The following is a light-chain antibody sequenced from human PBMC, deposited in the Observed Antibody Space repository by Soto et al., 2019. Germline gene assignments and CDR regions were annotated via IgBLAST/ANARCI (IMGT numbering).Light chain of an antibody. V-gene: IGKV1-5*03. CDR1: QSISAW. Sequence: DIQMTQSPSTLSASVGERVTITCRASQSISAWLAWYQQKPGKAPKLLIYKASNVESGVPSRFSGSGSGTEFTLTISSLQPDDFATYYCQQYHSYPLTFGQGTRLGIK. CDR3: QQYHSYPLT. CDR2: KAS. J-gene: IGKJ5*01.